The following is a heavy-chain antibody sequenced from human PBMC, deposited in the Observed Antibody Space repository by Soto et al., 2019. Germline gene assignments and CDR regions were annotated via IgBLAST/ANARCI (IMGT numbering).Heavy chain of an antibody. V-gene: IGHV4-61*01. CDR1: AGSVSSGSFY. D-gene: IGHD1-26*01. CDR3: ATFGIVGASSFDY. J-gene: IGHJ4*02. Sequence: PSETLSLTCTVSAGSVSSGSFYWSWIRQPPGKGLEWIGNIYYNGSTNYNPSLKSRVTISVDTSKNQFSLMLSSVTAADTAVYYCATFGIVGASSFDYWGQGTLVTVSS. CDR2: IYYNGST.